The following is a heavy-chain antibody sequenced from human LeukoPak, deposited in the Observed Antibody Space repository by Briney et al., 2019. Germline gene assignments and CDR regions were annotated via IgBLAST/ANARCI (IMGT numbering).Heavy chain of an antibody. Sequence: SVKVSYKASGGTFSSYAISWVRQAPGQGLEWMGRIIPIFGTANYAQKFQGRVTITTDESTSTAYMELSSLRSEDTAVYYCASHIFSNRRYYGNWCHPGGRGTLVTVSS. J-gene: IGHJ5*02. V-gene: IGHV1-69*05. CDR3: ASHIFSNRRYYGNWCHP. CDR1: GGTFSSYA. D-gene: IGHD1-26*01. CDR2: IIPIFGTA.